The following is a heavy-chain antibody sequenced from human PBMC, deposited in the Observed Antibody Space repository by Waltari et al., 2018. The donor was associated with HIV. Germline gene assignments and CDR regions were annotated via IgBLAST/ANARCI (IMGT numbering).Heavy chain of an antibody. CDR1: GFTFNNFA. Sequence: EVQLVESGGGLVQPGGSLRLSCTASGFTFNNFAMSWVRQAPGKGLVWVSVISGSGGTTYYAGSVKGRFTVSRDNFKNTVYLQMNSLRAGDTAIYYCAKAVMETAVSSPVDCWGQGALVTVSS. J-gene: IGHJ4*02. CDR3: AKAVMETAVSSPVDC. V-gene: IGHV3-23*04. CDR2: ISGSGGTT. D-gene: IGHD5-18*01.